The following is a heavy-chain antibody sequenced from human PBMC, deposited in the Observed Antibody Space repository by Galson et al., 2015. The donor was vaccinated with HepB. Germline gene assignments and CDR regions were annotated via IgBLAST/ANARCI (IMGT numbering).Heavy chain of an antibody. CDR3: ARRSSDSSSWYALGFFDY. CDR2: IYPGDSDT. Sequence: QSGAEVKKPGESLKISCKGSGYSFTSYWIGWVRQMPGKGLEWMGIIYPGDSDTRYSPSFQGQVTISADKSISTAYLQWSSLKASDTAMYYCARRSSDSSSWYALGFFDYWGQGTLVTVSS. CDR1: GYSFTSYW. J-gene: IGHJ4*02. V-gene: IGHV5-51*01. D-gene: IGHD6-13*01.